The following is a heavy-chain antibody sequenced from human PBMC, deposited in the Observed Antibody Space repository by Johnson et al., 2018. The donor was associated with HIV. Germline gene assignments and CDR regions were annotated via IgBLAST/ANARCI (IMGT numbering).Heavy chain of an antibody. Sequence: QEQLVESGGGLVKPGGSLRLSCAASGFTFNDYYMNWMRQAPGKGLEWVSHISSSGATTYYADSVKGRFTISRDNAKKSLYLQMNSLRVEDTAVYYCARENVDTAMADAFDIWGQGTMVTVSS. D-gene: IGHD5-18*01. CDR1: GFTFNDYY. CDR2: ISSSGATT. J-gene: IGHJ3*02. V-gene: IGHV3-11*04. CDR3: ARENVDTAMADAFDI.